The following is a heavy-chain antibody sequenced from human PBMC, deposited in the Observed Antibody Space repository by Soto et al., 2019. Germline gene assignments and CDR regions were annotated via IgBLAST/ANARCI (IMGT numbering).Heavy chain of an antibody. V-gene: IGHV3-23*05. CDR3: ATVHNTSRSFDY. Sequence: EVQLLDSGGGLVQPGESLRLSCAASGFTITSSAMSWVRQAPGKGLEWVSTTCISGRTTYYADPVKGRFTVSRDDSKNTLDLQMSSLRAEDTAVYYCATVHNTSRSFDYWGQGTPVTVSS. D-gene: IGHD1-20*01. CDR2: TCISGRTT. CDR1: GFTITSSA. J-gene: IGHJ4*02.